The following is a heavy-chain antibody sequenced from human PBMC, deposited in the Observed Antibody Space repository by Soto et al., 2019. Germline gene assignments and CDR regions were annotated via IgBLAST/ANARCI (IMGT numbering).Heavy chain of an antibody. J-gene: IGHJ5*02. D-gene: IGHD2-2*02. V-gene: IGHV4-61*01. Sequence: PSETLSLTCTVSGGSISSSSYYWSWIRQPPGKRLEWIGYIYYSGRTNYNPSLKSRVTISVDTSKNQFSLKLSSVTAADTAVYYCARGYCSSTSCYIWDNWFDPWGQGTLVTVSS. CDR2: IYYSGRT. CDR1: GGSISSSSYY. CDR3: ARGYCSSTSCYIWDNWFDP.